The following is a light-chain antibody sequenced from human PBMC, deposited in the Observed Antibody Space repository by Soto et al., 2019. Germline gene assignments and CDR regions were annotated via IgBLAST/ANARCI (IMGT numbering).Light chain of an antibody. CDR2: GAS. Sequence: EIVLTQSPGTLSLSPGERATLSCRASQSVSRSYLAWYQQKPGQAPRLLIYGASIRATGIPDRFSGSGSGTDFTLTINRLETEDFAVYYCQQYGSSPPWTFGQGTKVEIK. J-gene: IGKJ1*01. CDR1: QSVSRSY. V-gene: IGKV3-20*01. CDR3: QQYGSSPPWT.